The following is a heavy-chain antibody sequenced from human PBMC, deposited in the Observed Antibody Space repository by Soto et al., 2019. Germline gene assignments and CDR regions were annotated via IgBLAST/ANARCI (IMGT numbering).Heavy chain of an antibody. D-gene: IGHD1-26*01. CDR2: LNVGNGDT. J-gene: IGHJ5*02. CDR3: SRAGIVGPA. V-gene: IGHV1-3*01. Sequence: QVQLVQSGAEVKKPGASVRVSCKASGYIFTRYAIHWVRQAPGQRLEWMGWLNVGNGDTRYSPKLQGTVTITRDTSASTAYMDLNSLIPEDTAVYYFSRAGIVGPAWGPGTLVTVSS. CDR1: GYIFTRYA.